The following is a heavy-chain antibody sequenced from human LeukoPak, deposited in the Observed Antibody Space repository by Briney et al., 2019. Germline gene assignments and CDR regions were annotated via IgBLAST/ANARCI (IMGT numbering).Heavy chain of an antibody. CDR3: ARGGYSSSWFLNWFDP. J-gene: IGHJ5*02. V-gene: IGHV4-59*01. CDR1: GGSISSYY. CDR2: IYYSGST. D-gene: IGHD6-13*01. Sequence: SETLSLTCTVSGGSISSYYWSWIRQPPGKGLEWIGYIYYSGSTNYNPSLKSRVTISVDTSKNQFSLKLSSVTAADTVVYYCARGGYSSSWFLNWFDPWGQGTLVTVSS.